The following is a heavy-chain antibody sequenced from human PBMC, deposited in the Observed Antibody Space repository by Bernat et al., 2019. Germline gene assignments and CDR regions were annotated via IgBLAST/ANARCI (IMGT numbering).Heavy chain of an antibody. V-gene: IGHV3-30*18. J-gene: IGHJ4*02. Sequence: QVQLVESGGGVVQPGRSLRPSCAASGFTFSSYGMHWVRQAPGKGLEWVAVISYDGSNKYYADSVKGRFTISRDNSKNTLYLQMNSLRAEDTAVYYCAKDFDYYDSSGPFAYWGQGTLVTVSS. CDR3: AKDFDYYDSSGPFAY. CDR2: ISYDGSNK. D-gene: IGHD3-22*01. CDR1: GFTFSSYG.